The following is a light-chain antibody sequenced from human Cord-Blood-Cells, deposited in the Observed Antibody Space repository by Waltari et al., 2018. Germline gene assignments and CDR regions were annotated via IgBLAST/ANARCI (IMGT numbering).Light chain of an antibody. CDR3: CSYAGSYTYV. CDR1: SSVDRGYNY. Sequence: SALTQPRSVSGPPGPSVTISCTGTSSVDRGYNYVSWYQLHPGKSPKLMIYDVSKRPSGVPYRFSGSKSGNTASLTISGLQAEDEADYYCCSYAGSYTYVFGTGTKVTVL. V-gene: IGLV2-11*01. CDR2: DVS. J-gene: IGLJ1*01.